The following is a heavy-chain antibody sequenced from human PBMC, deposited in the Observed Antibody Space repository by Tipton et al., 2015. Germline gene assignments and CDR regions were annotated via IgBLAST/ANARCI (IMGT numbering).Heavy chain of an antibody. Sequence: SLRLSCAASGFTFNRYAMNWVRQAPGKGLEWVSGLSGSGGSTHYADSVKGRFTIFRDNSKNTLYLQMKSLRAGDTAVYYCAKWVAVTGTGGYWGQGTLVTVSS. CDR1: GFTFNRYA. D-gene: IGHD6-19*01. CDR2: LSGSGGST. CDR3: AKWVAVTGTGGY. J-gene: IGHJ4*02. V-gene: IGHV3-23*01.